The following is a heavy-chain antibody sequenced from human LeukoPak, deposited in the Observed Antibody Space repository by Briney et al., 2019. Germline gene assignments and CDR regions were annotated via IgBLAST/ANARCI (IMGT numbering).Heavy chain of an antibody. CDR3: AKDLRHDYGDYYFDY. D-gene: IGHD4-17*01. J-gene: IGHJ4*02. CDR2: ISGSGGST. Sequence: GGSLRLSCAASGFSFSSYAMSWVRQAPGKGLEWVSAISGSGGSTYYADSVKGRFTISRDNSKNTLYLQMNSLRAEDTAVYYCAKDLRHDYGDYYFDYWGQGTLVTVSS. CDR1: GFSFSSYA. V-gene: IGHV3-23*01.